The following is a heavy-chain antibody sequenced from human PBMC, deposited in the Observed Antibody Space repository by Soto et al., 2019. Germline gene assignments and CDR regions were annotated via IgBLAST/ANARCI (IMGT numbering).Heavy chain of an antibody. Sequence: PGGSLRLSCAASGFTFSSYGMHWVRQAPGKGLEWVAVIWYDGSNKYYADSVKGRFTISRDNSKNTLYLQMNSLRAEDTAVYYCARACPYYYGSGSYYPAPGYYFDYWGQGTLVTVSS. CDR3: ARACPYYYGSGSYYPAPGYYFDY. CDR2: IWYDGSNK. J-gene: IGHJ4*02. V-gene: IGHV3-33*01. CDR1: GFTFSSYG. D-gene: IGHD3-10*01.